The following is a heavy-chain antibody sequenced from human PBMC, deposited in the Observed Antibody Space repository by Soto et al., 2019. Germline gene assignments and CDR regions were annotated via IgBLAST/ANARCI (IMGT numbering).Heavy chain of an antibody. CDR1: GFTFNIDG. J-gene: IGHJ4*02. Sequence: GGSLRLSCAASGFTFNIDGMHWVRQAPDKGLEWVALISYDGGNQYYADSVKGRFTISRDNSKNTLFLQMNSLRADDTAVYYCAKDQASGQGSFDSWGQGTLVTVSS. CDR3: AKDQASGQGSFDS. CDR2: ISYDGGNQ. V-gene: IGHV3-30*18.